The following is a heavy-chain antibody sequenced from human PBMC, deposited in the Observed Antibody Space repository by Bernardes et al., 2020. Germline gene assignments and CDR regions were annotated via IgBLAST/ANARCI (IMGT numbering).Heavy chain of an antibody. CDR1: GFSLNTNGMS. Sequence: SGPTLVKPTQTLTLTCTFSGFSLNTNGMSVNWIRQPPGKALEWLALIDWDDDKYYSTSLKTRLTISKDTSKNQVVLTMTNMDPVDTATYYCARILDSSGRLGFDYWGQGTLVTVSS. J-gene: IGHJ4*02. CDR3: ARILDSSGRLGFDY. CDR2: IDWDDDK. D-gene: IGHD6-19*01. V-gene: IGHV2-70*01.